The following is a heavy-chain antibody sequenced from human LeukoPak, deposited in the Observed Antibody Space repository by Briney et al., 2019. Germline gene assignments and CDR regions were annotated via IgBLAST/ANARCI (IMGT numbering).Heavy chain of an antibody. V-gene: IGHV3-49*04. D-gene: IGHD3-10*01. J-gene: IGHJ3*02. CDR1: GFTFRNAW. CDR3: TRDRLTMVRGGLGAFDI. CDR2: IRSKAYGGTT. Sequence: PGGSLRLSCAASGFTFRNAWMTWVRQAPGKGLEWVGFIRSKAYGGTTEYAASVKGRFTISRDDSKSIAYLQMNSLKTEDTAVYYCTRDRLTMVRGGLGAFDIWGQGTMVTVSS.